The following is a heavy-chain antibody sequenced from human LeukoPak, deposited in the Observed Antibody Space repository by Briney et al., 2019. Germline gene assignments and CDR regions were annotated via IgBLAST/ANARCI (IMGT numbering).Heavy chain of an antibody. CDR2: INHSGST. Sequence: SETLSLTCAVYGGSFSGYYWSWIRQPPGKGLEWIGEINHSGSTNYNPSLKSRVTISVDTSKNQFSLKLSSVTAADTAVYYCARDPTIYLSVTFDIWGQGTMVTVSS. J-gene: IGHJ3*02. V-gene: IGHV4-34*01. D-gene: IGHD3-9*01. CDR1: GGSFSGYY. CDR3: ARDPTIYLSVTFDI.